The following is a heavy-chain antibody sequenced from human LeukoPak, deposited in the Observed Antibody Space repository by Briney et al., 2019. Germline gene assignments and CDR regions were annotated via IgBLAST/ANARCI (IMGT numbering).Heavy chain of an antibody. CDR1: GFTFNNYG. CDR2: ISYDGRNI. V-gene: IGHV3-30*03. CDR3: AREKGKEGYYFDY. D-gene: IGHD3-10*01. J-gene: IGHJ4*02. Sequence: PGKSLRLSCAASGFTFNNYGMHWVRQAPGKGLEWVAVISYDGRNIHYPDSVKGRFTISRDISTDTLWLQMDSLRTEDTAVYYCAREKGKEGYYFDYRGQGTLVTVSS.